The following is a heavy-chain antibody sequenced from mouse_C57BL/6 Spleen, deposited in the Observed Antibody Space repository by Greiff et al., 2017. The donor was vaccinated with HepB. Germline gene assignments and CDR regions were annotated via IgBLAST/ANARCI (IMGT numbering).Heavy chain of an antibody. CDR3: ASFITTVVAFDH. CDR1: GYAFSSSW. CDR2: IYPGDGDT. Sequence: VQLQQSGPELVKPGASVKISCKASGYAFSSSWMNWVKQRPGKGLEWIGRIYPGDGDTNYNGKFKGKATLTADKSSSTAYMQLSSLTSEDSAVYFCASFITTVVAFDHWGQGTTLTVSS. D-gene: IGHD1-1*01. V-gene: IGHV1-82*01. J-gene: IGHJ2*01.